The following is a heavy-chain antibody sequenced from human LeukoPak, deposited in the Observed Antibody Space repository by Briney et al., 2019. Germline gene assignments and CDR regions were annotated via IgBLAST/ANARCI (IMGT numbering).Heavy chain of an antibody. V-gene: IGHV3-21*01. CDR3: ARVSAHAGIAVAASDY. J-gene: IGHJ4*02. CDR1: GFTFSSYN. Sequence: GGSLRLSCAASGFTFSSYNMNWVRQAPGKGLEWVSSISTSSSYIYYADSVKGRFTISRHNAKNSLYLQLNSLRVEDTALYYCARVSAHAGIAVAASDYWGQGTLVTVSS. D-gene: IGHD6-19*01. CDR2: ISTSSSYI.